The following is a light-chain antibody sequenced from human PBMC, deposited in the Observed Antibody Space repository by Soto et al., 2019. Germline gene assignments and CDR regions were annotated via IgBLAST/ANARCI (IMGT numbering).Light chain of an antibody. CDR3: CSYAGSSTSVV. Sequence: QSALTQPASVSGSARQSITSSCTGTSSEVGSYNLVSWYQQNPGKAPKLLIYEGSKRPSGVSNRFSGSKSGNTASLTISGLQAEDEADYYCCSYAGSSTSVVFGGGTKLTVL. V-gene: IGLV2-23*01. CDR2: EGS. J-gene: IGLJ2*01. CDR1: SSEVGSYNL.